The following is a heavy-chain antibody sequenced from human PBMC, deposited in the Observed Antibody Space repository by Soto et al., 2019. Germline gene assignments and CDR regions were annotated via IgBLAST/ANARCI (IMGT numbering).Heavy chain of an antibody. CDR3: ERDKKWEGMEA. J-gene: IGHJ6*01. CDR2: INYSWTT. Sequence: SDTLSLTCSVSVFSFSSYIFILSFFRQFPGKCLDWIGYINYSWTTYYNPSLMSRINMSVDTSKNQFSLNLSSVNAEDTAVYYCERDKKWEGMEAWGQGNTVNVSS. V-gene: IGHV4-31*03. D-gene: IGHD1-26*01. CDR1: VFSFSSYIFI.